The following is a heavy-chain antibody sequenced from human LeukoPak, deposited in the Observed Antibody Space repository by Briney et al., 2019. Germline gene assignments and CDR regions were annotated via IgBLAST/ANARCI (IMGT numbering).Heavy chain of an antibody. V-gene: IGHV3-74*01. CDR2: INTDGCTI. CDR3: ARNSGSNRPVDC. J-gene: IGHJ4*02. D-gene: IGHD1-26*01. CDR1: GFTFSSYW. Sequence: GTLRLFCAASGFTFSSYWMHWVRQAPGKGLVWISGINTDGCTISYADSVKGRFTISRDNANNILYLQMNSLRAEDTAVYYCARNSGSNRPVDCWGQGTLVA.